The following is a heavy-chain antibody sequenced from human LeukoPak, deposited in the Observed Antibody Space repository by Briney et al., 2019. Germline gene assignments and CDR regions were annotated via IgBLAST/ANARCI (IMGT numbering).Heavy chain of an antibody. D-gene: IGHD1-26*01. Sequence: GGSLRLSCAVSGFTFSSYWMSWVRQPPGKGLEWVANINQDGSEKYYVDSVKGRFTISRDNAKNSLYLQMNSLRAEDTAVYYCARARGVGATKKYYGMDVWGQGTTVTVSS. V-gene: IGHV3-7*01. CDR2: INQDGSEK. J-gene: IGHJ6*02. CDR3: ARARGVGATKKYYGMDV. CDR1: GFTFSSYW.